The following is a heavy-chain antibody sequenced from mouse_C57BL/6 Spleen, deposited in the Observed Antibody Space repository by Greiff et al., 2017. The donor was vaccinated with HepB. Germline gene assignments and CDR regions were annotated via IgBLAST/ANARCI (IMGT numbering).Heavy chain of an antibody. D-gene: IGHD1-1*01. J-gene: IGHJ3*01. V-gene: IGHV7-3*01. CDR1: GFTFTDYY. CDR3: ARSGYGSSAWFAY. CDR2: IRNKANGYTT. Sequence: EVMLVESGGGLVQPGGSLSLSCAASGFTFTDYYMSWVRQPPGKALEWLGFIRNKANGYTTEYSASVKGRFTISRDNSQSILYLQMNALRAEDSATYYCARSGYGSSAWFAYWGQGTLVTVSA.